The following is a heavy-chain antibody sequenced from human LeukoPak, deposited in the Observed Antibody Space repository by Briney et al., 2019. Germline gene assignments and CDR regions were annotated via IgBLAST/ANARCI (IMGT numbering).Heavy chain of an antibody. D-gene: IGHD6-19*01. CDR1: GGTFSSYA. CDR2: IIPIFGTA. CDR3: ARVPTSSSGWAPFDY. V-gene: IGHV1-69*05. Sequence: SVKVSCKASGGTFSSYAISWVRQAPGQGLEWMGRIIPIFGTANYAQKFQGRVTITTDESTSTAYMELSSLRSEDTAVYYCARVPTSSSGWAPFDYWGQGTLVTVSS. J-gene: IGHJ4*02.